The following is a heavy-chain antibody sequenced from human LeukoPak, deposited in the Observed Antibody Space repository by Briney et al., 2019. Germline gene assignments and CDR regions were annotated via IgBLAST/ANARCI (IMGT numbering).Heavy chain of an antibody. D-gene: IGHD1-1*01. CDR3: ARKVESKWFDP. CDR2: IYDSGTT. V-gene: IGHV4-59*01. J-gene: IGHJ5*02. CDR1: GGSFRGYY. Sequence: SETLSLTCAVYGGSFRGYYWSWIRQPPGKGLEWIGYIYDSGTTNYNPSLKSRVTISVDTSKNQFSLKLTSVTSADTAVYYCARKVESKWFDPWGQGTLVTVSP.